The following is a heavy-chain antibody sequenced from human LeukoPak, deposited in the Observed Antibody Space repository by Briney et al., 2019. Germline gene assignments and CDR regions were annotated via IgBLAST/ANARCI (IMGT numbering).Heavy chain of an antibody. CDR1: GDSITDSY. V-gene: IGHV4-59*08. J-gene: IGHJ6*02. Sequence: SETLSLTCTVSGDSITDSYWSWVRQPPGNGLEWIGYVHYSGSINYNPSPKNRLAMSIDTSRSHFSLKLTSVTAADTAVYYCARLKPLERVSSYYYHAMDVWGQGTTVTVSS. CDR3: ARLKPLERVSSYYYHAMDV. D-gene: IGHD3-3*01. CDR2: VHYSGSI.